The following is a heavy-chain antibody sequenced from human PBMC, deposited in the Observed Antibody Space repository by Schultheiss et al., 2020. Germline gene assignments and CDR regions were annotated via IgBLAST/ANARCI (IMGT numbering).Heavy chain of an antibody. CDR3: ARDRVVYGDYPKNYYYYGMDV. CDR1: GGSFSGSY. D-gene: IGHD4-17*01. CDR2: IYYSGST. V-gene: IGHV4-59*01. J-gene: IGHJ6*02. Sequence: SETLSLTCAVYGGSFSGSYWSWIRQPPGKGLEWIGYIYYSGSTNYNPSLKSRVTISVDTSKNQFSLKLSSVTAADTAVYYCARDRVVYGDYPKNYYYYGMDVWGQGTTVTVSS.